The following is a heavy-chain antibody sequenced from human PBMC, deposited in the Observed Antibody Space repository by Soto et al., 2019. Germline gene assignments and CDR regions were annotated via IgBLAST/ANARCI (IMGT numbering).Heavy chain of an antibody. CDR1: GGSINNYY. J-gene: IGHJ5*02. Sequence: QVQLQESGPGLVKPSETLSLTCTVSGGSINNYYWSWIRQPPGKGLEWIGYIYDSGSTNYNPSLKSRVTMSVDTSKNQFSLNLSSVTAADTAVYYCAREQGFSYGLNYFDPWGQGTLVTVSS. CDR2: IYDSGST. V-gene: IGHV4-59*01. D-gene: IGHD5-18*01. CDR3: AREQGFSYGLNYFDP.